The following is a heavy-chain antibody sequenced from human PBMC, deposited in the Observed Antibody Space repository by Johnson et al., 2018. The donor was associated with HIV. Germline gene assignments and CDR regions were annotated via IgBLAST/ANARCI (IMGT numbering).Heavy chain of an antibody. CDR1: GFTFSSYP. D-gene: IGHD6-13*01. Sequence: QMLLVESGGGVVQPGRSLRLSCAASGFTFSSYPMHWVRQAPGKGLEWVAVISYDGSNRYYADSVKGRFTISRDNSTNTLYLQMNSLRAEDTAVYYCARVKQQVVRVGSDAFDIWGQGTMVNVSS. CDR2: ISYDGSNR. CDR3: ARVKQQVVRVGSDAFDI. V-gene: IGHV3-30*04. J-gene: IGHJ3*02.